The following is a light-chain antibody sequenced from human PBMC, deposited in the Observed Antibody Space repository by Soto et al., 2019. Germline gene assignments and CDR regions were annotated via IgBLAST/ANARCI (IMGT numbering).Light chain of an antibody. CDR1: QSISSN. CDR3: QQYDNWPGT. Sequence: DIVMTQSPATLSVSPGERATLSCRASQSISSNLAWYQQKPGQAPRLLMFRTSSRATGFPARFSGSGSGTEFNLTISSLQSEDFAVYFCQQYDNWPGTFGQGTKVDIK. J-gene: IGKJ1*01. V-gene: IGKV3-15*01. CDR2: RTS.